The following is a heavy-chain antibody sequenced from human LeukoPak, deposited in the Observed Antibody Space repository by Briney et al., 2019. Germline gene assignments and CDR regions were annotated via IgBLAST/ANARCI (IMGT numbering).Heavy chain of an antibody. D-gene: IGHD3-22*01. V-gene: IGHV4-59*08. Sequence: SETLSLTCVVSGGSISGYHWSWIRQPPGKGLEWIGYIYYKGITNYNPSLKSRVTISVDTSKNLFSLKLSSVTAADTAVYYCARRSYDGSGYYYVDYWGQGTLVTVSS. CDR2: IYYKGIT. CDR3: ARRSYDGSGYYYVDY. CDR1: GGSISGYH. J-gene: IGHJ4*02.